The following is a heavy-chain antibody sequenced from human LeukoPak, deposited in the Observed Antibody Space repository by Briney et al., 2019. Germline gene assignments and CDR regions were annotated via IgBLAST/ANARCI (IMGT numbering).Heavy chain of an antibody. D-gene: IGHD3-10*01. J-gene: IGHJ4*02. V-gene: IGHV3-23*01. CDR1: GFTFSRNG. CDR2: ISGSGGST. Sequence: GGSLRLSCAASGFTFSRNGMTWVRQAPGKGLEWVSAISGSGGSTYYADSVKGRFTISRDNSKNTLYLQMNSLRAEDTAVYYCAKDIGSYYDYWGQGILVTVSS. CDR3: AKDIGSYYDY.